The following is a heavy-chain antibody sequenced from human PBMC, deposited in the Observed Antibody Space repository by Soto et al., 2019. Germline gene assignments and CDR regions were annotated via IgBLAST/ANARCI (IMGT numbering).Heavy chain of an antibody. J-gene: IGHJ3*01. D-gene: IGHD6-19*01. CDR1: GFTFSDYY. CDR3: ARDEYGSGFLSS. V-gene: IGHV3-11*01. CDR2: ISGSGSTI. Sequence: GGSLRLSCAASGFTFSDYYMSWIRQAPGKGLEWVSYISGSGSTIYYADSVKGRFTISRDNAKNSLYLQVNSLRAEDTAVYYGARDEYGSGFLSSWGQGTMVTVSS.